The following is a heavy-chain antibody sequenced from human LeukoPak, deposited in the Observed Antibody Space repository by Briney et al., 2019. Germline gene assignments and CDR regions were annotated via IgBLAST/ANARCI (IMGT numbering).Heavy chain of an antibody. CDR3: ARVEEFTMRGAFDI. CDR1: GSTFTSYS. D-gene: IGHD3-10*01. CDR2: ISGGGGST. J-gene: IGHJ3*02. V-gene: IGHV3-23*01. Sequence: PGGSLRLSCAASGSTFTSYSMNWVRQAPGKGLEWVSTISGGGGSTYYADSVKGRFTISRDNSKNTLYLQVNRLRAEDTAVYYCARVEEFTMRGAFDIWGQGTMVTVSS.